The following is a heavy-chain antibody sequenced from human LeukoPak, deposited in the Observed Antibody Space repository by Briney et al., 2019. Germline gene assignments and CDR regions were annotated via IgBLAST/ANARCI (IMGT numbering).Heavy chain of an antibody. Sequence: PGGSLRLSCAASGFTFSSYSMNWVRQPPGKGLEWIGEINHSGSTNYNPSLKSRVTISVDTSKNQFSLKLSSVTAADTAVYYCARSYSSSSGLRYWGQGTLVTVSS. J-gene: IGHJ4*02. CDR2: INHSGST. V-gene: IGHV4-34*01. CDR3: ARSYSSSSGLRY. D-gene: IGHD6-6*01. CDR1: GFTFSSYS.